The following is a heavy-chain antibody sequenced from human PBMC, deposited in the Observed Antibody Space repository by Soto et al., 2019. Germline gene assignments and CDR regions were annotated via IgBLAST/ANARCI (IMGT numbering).Heavy chain of an antibody. Sequence: QVQLVESGGGVVQPGRSLRLSCVGSGFTFTRFAMHWVRQAPGKGLEWVAVAPHEGSKEQYADSVKGRFAISRDNSKNTLYLQMNSLTVEDTAMYYCATGEAHYDDTSHYWGQGAEVTVSS. J-gene: IGHJ4*02. V-gene: IGHV3-30*09. CDR3: ATGEAHYDDTSHY. CDR2: APHEGSKE. CDR1: GFTFTRFA. D-gene: IGHD3-22*01.